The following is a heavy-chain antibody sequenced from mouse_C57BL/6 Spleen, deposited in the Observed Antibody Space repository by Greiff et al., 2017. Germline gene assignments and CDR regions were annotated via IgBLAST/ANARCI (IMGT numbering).Heavy chain of an antibody. V-gene: IGHV1-82*01. Sequence: QVQLQQSGPELVKPGASVKISCKASGYAFSSSWMNWVKQRPGKGLEWIGRIYPGDGDTNYNGKLKGKATLTADKSSSTAYMQLSSLTSEDSAVYFCARGTTVVARLNWYFDVWGTGTTVTVSS. CDR1: GYAFSSSW. CDR3: ARGTTVVARLNWYFDV. CDR2: IYPGDGDT. D-gene: IGHD1-1*01. J-gene: IGHJ1*03.